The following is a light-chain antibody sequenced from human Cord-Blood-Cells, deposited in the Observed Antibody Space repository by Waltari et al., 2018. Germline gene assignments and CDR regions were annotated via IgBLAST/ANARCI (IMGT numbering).Light chain of an antibody. CDR2: RNN. CDR1: SSNIGSNY. J-gene: IGLJ3*02. Sequence: QSVLTQPPSASGTPGQRAPISCSGSSSNIGSNYVYRYQQLPGTAPNRLIYRNNQPPSGVPDRFSGSKSGTSASLASSGLRSEDEADYYCAAWDDSLSGPVFGGGTKLTVL. CDR3: AAWDDSLSGPV. V-gene: IGLV1-47*01.